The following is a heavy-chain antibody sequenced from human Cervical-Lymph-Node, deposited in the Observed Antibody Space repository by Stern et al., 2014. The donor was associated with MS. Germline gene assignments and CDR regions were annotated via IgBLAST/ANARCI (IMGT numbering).Heavy chain of an antibody. Sequence: EVQLVESGGGLVQPGGSLRLSCAASGFTFSGSWMTWVRQAPGKGLAWVASIKDDGSDRYYVDSVKGRFTISRDNAKTSLFLQMNGLRAEDTAVYYCARDRYFGAFDIWGQGTMVTVSS. CDR2: IKDDGSDR. V-gene: IGHV3-7*01. D-gene: IGHD3-10*01. J-gene: IGHJ3*02. CDR1: GFTFSGSW. CDR3: ARDRYFGAFDI.